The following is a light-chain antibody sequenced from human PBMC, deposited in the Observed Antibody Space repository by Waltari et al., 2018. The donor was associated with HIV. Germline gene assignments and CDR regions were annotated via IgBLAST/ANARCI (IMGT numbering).Light chain of an antibody. CDR1: QTISYSSKNKTF. J-gene: IGKJ1*01. Sequence: DIVMTQSPDSLALSLGETAPISCKSSQTISYSSKNKTFLAWYQQTPGPTPRLLIYWAHKRDGGVPERVSGSGSGTDFTLTISSLQAEDVAFYVCEQSSTAPPTFGPGTKVEVK. CDR3: EQSSTAPPT. CDR2: WAH. V-gene: IGKV4-1*01.